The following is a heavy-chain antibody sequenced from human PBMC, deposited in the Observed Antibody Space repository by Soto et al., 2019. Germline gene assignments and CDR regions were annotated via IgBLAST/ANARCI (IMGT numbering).Heavy chain of an antibody. D-gene: IGHD3-3*01. CDR1: GYTFTSYG. Sequence: ASVKVSCKASGYTFTSYGISWVRQAPGQGLEWMGWISAYNGNTNYAQKLQGRVTMTTDTSTSTAYMELRSLRSDDTAVYYCAGVVPANLEWLLGSRFYYGMDVWGQGTTVTVSS. CDR2: ISAYNGNT. V-gene: IGHV1-18*01. J-gene: IGHJ6*02. CDR3: AGVVPANLEWLLGSRFYYGMDV.